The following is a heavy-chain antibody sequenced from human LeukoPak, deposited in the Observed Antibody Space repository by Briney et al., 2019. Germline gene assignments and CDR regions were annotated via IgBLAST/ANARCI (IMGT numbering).Heavy chain of an antibody. CDR1: GGSISSYY. Sequence: SETLSLTCTVSGGSISSYYWSWIRQPAGKGLEWIGRISASGSTNYAPSLRSRVTMSVDTSTNQFSLKLSSVTAADTAVYYCATDISWFDPWGRGTLVTVSS. V-gene: IGHV4-4*07. CDR2: ISASGST. CDR3: ATDISWFDP. J-gene: IGHJ5*02.